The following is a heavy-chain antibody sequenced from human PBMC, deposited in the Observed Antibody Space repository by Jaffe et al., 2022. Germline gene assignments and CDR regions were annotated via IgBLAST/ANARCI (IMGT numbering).Heavy chain of an antibody. Sequence: EVQLVESGGVVVQPGGSLRLSCAASGFTFDDYAMHWVRQAPGKGLEWVSLISWDGGSTYYADSVKGRFTISRDNSKNSLYLQMNSLRAEDTALYYCAKDRLDGYTDGDAFDIWGQGTMVTVSS. J-gene: IGHJ3*02. CDR1: GFTFDDYA. CDR3: AKDRLDGYTDGDAFDI. V-gene: IGHV3-43D*04. D-gene: IGHD5-12*01. CDR2: ISWDGGST.